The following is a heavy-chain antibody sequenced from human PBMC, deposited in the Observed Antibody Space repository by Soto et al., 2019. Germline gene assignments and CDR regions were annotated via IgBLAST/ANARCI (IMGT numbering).Heavy chain of an antibody. Sequence: QVQLQESGPGLVKPSETLSLTCTVSGGSISSYYWSWIRQPPGKGLEWIGYSYYRGSTNYNPSLNRRVTISVDTSKNQFSLTLSSVTAADTAVYYCAGRPSGSYYYYGMDVWGQGTTVTVSS. V-gene: IGHV4-59*01. CDR2: SYYRGST. D-gene: IGHD1-26*01. J-gene: IGHJ6*02. CDR1: GGSISSYY. CDR3: AGRPSGSYYYYGMDV.